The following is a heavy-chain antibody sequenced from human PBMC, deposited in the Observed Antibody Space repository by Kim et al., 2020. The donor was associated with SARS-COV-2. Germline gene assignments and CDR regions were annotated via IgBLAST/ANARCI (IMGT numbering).Heavy chain of an antibody. CDR3: ARRVFFDY. CDR1: GFTFSSYA. J-gene: IGHJ4*02. CDR2: ISGSGVIT. V-gene: IGHV3-23*01. Sequence: GGSLRLSCAASGFTFSSYAMSWVRQAPGKGLEWVSAISGSGVITFYADSVKGRFTISSDNSKNTVYLQMNSLRAEDTAVYYCARRVFFDYWGQGTLVTVSS.